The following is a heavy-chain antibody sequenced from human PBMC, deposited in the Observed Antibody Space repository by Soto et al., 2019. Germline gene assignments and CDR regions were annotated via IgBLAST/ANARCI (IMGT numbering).Heavy chain of an antibody. J-gene: IGHJ6*03. Sequence: QVQLVESGGGVVQPGRSLRLSCAASGFTFSSYGMHWVRQAPGKGLEWVAVISYDGSNKYYADSEKGRFTISRDNSKNTLYLQMNSLRAEDTAVYYCAKDGVVATIIPYYYYYYMDVWGKGTTVTVSS. CDR2: ISYDGSNK. CDR3: AKDGVVATIIPYYYYYYMDV. V-gene: IGHV3-30*18. D-gene: IGHD5-12*01. CDR1: GFTFSSYG.